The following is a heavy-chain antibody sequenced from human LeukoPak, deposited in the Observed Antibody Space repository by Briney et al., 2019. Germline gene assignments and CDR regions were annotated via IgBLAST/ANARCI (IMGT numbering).Heavy chain of an antibody. D-gene: IGHD6-13*01. Sequence: TLSLTCTVSGGSISSGGYYWSWIRQHPGKGLEWIGYIYYSGSTYYNPSLKSRVTISVDTSKNQFSLKLSSVTAADTAVYYCAREAAAGTFPYYCYYGMDVWGQGTTVTVSS. CDR3: AREAAAGTFPYYCYYGMDV. V-gene: IGHV4-31*03. CDR2: IYYSGST. CDR1: GGSISSGGYY. J-gene: IGHJ6*02.